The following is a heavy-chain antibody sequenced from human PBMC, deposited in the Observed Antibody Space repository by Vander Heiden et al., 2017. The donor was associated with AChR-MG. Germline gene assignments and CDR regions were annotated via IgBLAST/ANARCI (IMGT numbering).Heavy chain of an antibody. CDR2: INHSGST. CDR1: GGSFSGYY. CDR3: ARRGYSSSHPGGFDP. Sequence: QVQLQQWGAGLLKPSETLSLTCAVYGGSFSGYYVSWLRQPPGKGREWIGEINHSGSTNYNPSLKSRVTISVDTSKNQFSLKLSSVTAADTAVYYCARRGYSSSHPGGFDPWGQGTLVTVSS. V-gene: IGHV4-34*01. D-gene: IGHD6-6*01. J-gene: IGHJ5*02.